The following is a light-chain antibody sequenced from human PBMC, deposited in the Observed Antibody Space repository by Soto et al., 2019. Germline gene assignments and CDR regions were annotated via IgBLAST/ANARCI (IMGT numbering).Light chain of an antibody. CDR2: GNS. J-gene: IGLJ3*02. CDR3: AAWDDGLNGWL. CDR1: NSNIGAGYD. Sequence: QSVLTQPPSVSGAPGQRVTISCTGSNSNIGAGYDVHWYQQLPGTAPKLLIYGNSNRPSGVPDRFSGSKSGTSASLAITGLQAEDEADYYCAAWDDGLNGWLFGGGTKVTVL. V-gene: IGLV1-40*01.